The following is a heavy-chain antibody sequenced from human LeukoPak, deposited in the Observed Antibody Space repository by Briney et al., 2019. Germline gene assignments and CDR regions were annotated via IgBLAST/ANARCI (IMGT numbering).Heavy chain of an antibody. CDR3: AGSRGPTVTTWDY. D-gene: IGHD4-17*01. CDR2: MSYSGST. J-gene: IGHJ4*02. Sequence: PSETLSLTCTLSGGSISSRSYSWGWIRQPPGRGLEWVGYMSYSGSTYKNPSLKSRVTISVDTSKNQFSLRLSSVTAADTAVYFCAGSRGPTVTTWDYWGQGTLVTVSS. V-gene: IGHV4-39*07. CDR1: GGSISSRSYS.